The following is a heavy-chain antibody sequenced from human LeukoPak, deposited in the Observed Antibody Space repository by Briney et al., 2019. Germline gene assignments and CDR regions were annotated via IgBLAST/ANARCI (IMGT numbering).Heavy chain of an antibody. V-gene: IGHV3-23*01. CDR1: GFTFSSYG. CDR3: AKDSTHYRVWDDYDSTGLTY. Sequence: GGSLRLSCAASGFTFSSYGMSWVRQAPGKGLEWVSAISGSGGSTYYADSVKGRFTISRDNSKNTLYLQMNSLRAEDTAVYYCAKDSTHYRVWDDYDSTGLTYWGQGTLVTVSS. J-gene: IGHJ4*02. CDR2: ISGSGGST. D-gene: IGHD3-22*01.